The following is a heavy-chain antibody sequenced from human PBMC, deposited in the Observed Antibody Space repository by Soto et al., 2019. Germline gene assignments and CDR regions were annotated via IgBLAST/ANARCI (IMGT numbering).Heavy chain of an antibody. CDR1: GFTFSSHA. Sequence: GGSLRLSCAASGFTFSSHAMSWVRQAPGKGLEWVSAISGSGGNTYYADSVKGRFTISRDNSKNTLYLQMNSLRAEDTAVYYCAKGSGSGWFNFDYWGQGTLVTVSS. CDR3: AKGSGSGWFNFDY. CDR2: ISGSGGNT. D-gene: IGHD6-19*01. J-gene: IGHJ4*02. V-gene: IGHV3-23*01.